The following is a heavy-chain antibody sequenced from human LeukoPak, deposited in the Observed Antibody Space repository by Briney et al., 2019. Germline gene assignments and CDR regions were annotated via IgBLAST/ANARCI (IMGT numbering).Heavy chain of an antibody. V-gene: IGHV1-69-2*01. CDR2: VDPEDGET. J-gene: IGHJ6*03. D-gene: IGHD3-22*01. Sequence: ASVKISCKVSGYTFTDYYMHWVQQAPGKGLEWMGFVDPEDGETIYAEKFQGRVTITADTSTDTAYMELSSLRSEDTAVYYCATPSQKDYYDSSGYSSYYMDVWGKGTTVTVSS. CDR3: ATPSQKDYYDSSGYSSYYMDV. CDR1: GYTFTDYY.